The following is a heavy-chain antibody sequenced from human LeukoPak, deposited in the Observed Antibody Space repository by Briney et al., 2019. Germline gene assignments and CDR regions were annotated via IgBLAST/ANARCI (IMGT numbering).Heavy chain of an antibody. Sequence: GGTLRLSCAASGFPISTNGMSWVRQAPGKGLEWVSGIVGGDGGTYYADSVKGRFIISRDNAKNSLYLQMNGLRAEDTAVYYCARDPYSGSYGAYYYYYMDVWGKGTTVTIPS. J-gene: IGHJ6*03. CDR1: GFPISTNG. D-gene: IGHD1-26*01. CDR2: IVGGDGGT. CDR3: ARDPYSGSYGAYYYYYMDV. V-gene: IGHV3-23*01.